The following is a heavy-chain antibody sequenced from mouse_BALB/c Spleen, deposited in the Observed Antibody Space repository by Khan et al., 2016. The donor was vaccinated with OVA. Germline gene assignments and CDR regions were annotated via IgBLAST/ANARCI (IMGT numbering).Heavy chain of an antibody. CDR3: TMMGREAY. V-gene: IGHV6-6*02. J-gene: IGHJ3*01. CDR2: IRLKSNNYAT. CDR1: GFTFSNYW. Sequence: EVQLQESGGGLVQPGGSMKLSCVASGFTFSNYWMNWVRQSPEKGLEWVAEIRLKSNNYATHYAESVKGRFTISRDDSKSSVYLKMNNVRAEDTGIYYCTMMGREAYWGQGTLVTVSA. D-gene: IGHD2-3*01.